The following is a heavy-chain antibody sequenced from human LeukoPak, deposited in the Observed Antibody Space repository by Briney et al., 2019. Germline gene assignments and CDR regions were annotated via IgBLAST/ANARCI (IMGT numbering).Heavy chain of an antibody. CDR1: GGSISSYY. V-gene: IGHV4-59*08. CDR3: ARHMVRGVIPYYMDV. Sequence: KPSETLSLTCTVSGGSISSYYWSWIRQPPGKGLEWIGYIYYSGSTSYNPSLKSRVTISVDTSKNQFSLKLSSVTGADTAVYYCARHMVRGVIPYYMDVWGKGTTVTVSS. J-gene: IGHJ6*03. CDR2: IYYSGST. D-gene: IGHD3-10*01.